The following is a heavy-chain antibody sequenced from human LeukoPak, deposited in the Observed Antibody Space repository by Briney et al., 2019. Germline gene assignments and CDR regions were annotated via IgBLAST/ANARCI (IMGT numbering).Heavy chain of an antibody. CDR2: MNPNSGNT. V-gene: IGHV1-8*02. CDR3: ARGWPVVRGVSDY. D-gene: IGHD3-10*01. CDR1: GYTFTSYA. Sequence: GYTFTSYAXXXXXQAXXXGXXXXGWMNPNSGNTGYAQKFQGRVTMTRNTSISTAYMELSSLRSEDTAVYYCARGWPVVRGVSDYWGQGTLVTVSS. J-gene: IGHJ4*02.